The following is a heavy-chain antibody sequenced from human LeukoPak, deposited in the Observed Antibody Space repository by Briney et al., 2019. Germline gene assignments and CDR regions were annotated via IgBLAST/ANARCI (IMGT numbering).Heavy chain of an antibody. CDR2: IYFTGTA. Sequence: PSETLSLTCAVSGTSLSPFHWTCLRHPARQRLEWIGLIYFTGTATLNPSLRSRVPMSVDLAKNQLFLKRASMTAADTAMYYCARKDGDYWGQGTLVSVSS. V-gene: IGHV4-4*07. J-gene: IGHJ4*02. CDR1: GTSLSPFH. CDR3: ARKDGDY.